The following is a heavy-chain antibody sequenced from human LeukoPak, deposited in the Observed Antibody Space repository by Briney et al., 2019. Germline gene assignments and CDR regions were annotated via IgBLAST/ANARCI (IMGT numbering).Heavy chain of an antibody. J-gene: IGHJ4*02. CDR2: INPHTGGT. CDR1: GYTLTDNF. D-gene: IGHD3-22*01. Sequence: GASVKVSCKASGYTLTDNFMQWVRQAPGRGLEWMGWINPHTGGTKYVERFQGRVTMTRDTSISTAYMEVRRLRSDDTAVYYCARDNTSGYYADYWGQGTLVTVSS. V-gene: IGHV1-2*02. CDR3: ARDNTSGYYADY.